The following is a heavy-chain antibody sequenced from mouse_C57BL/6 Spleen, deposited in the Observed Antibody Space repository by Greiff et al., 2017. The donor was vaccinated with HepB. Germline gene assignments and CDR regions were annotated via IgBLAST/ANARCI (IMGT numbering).Heavy chain of an antibody. J-gene: IGHJ2*01. Sequence: QVQLKESGPELVKPGASVKISCKASGYAFSSSWMNWVKQRPGKGLEWIGRIYPGDGDTNYNGKFKGKATLTADKSSSTAYMQLSSLTSEDSAVYFCARSEEPGGYYFDYWGQGTTLTVSS. CDR2: IYPGDGDT. CDR3: ARSEEPGGYYFDY. CDR1: GYAFSSSW. V-gene: IGHV1-82*01.